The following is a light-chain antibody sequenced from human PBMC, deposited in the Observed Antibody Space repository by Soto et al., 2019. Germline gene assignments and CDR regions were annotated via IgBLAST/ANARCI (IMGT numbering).Light chain of an antibody. CDR2: KAS. J-gene: IGKJ2*01. CDR3: QQYNSYSYT. Sequence: VGDRVTITCRASQSISSWLAWYQQKPGKAPKLLIYKASSLESGVPSRFSGSGSGTEFTLTISSLQPDDFATYYCQQYNSYSYTFGQGTKVDIK. CDR1: QSISSW. V-gene: IGKV1-5*03.